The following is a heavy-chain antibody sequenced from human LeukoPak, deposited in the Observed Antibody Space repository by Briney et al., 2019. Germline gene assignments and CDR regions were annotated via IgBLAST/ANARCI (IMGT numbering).Heavy chain of an antibody. V-gene: IGHV3-30*02. CDR3: ARDFEWSFDY. Sequence: PGGSLRLSCAASGFTFSYYGMRWVRQAPGKGLEWVAFIRSDGSNKYYADFVKGRFTISRDSSKNTLFLQMNSLRPEDTAVYYCARDFEWSFDYWGQGTLVTVSS. CDR2: IRSDGSNK. J-gene: IGHJ4*02. CDR1: GFTFSYYG. D-gene: IGHD3-3*01.